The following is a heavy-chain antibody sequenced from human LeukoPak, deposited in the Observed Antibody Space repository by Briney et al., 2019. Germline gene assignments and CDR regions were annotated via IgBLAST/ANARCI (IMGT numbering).Heavy chain of an antibody. CDR3: ARRIGYSSAWYVNRRGSGMVH. V-gene: IGHV4-38-2*02. Sequence: SETLSLTCTVSGYSISSGYYWGWIRQPPGKGLEWIGSTYHSGSTYYNPSLKSRVSISVDTSRNQFSLKLSSVTAADTAVYYCARRIGYSSAWYVNRRGSGMVHWGQGTLVTVSS. CDR1: GYSISSGYY. J-gene: IGHJ4*02. D-gene: IGHD6-19*01. CDR2: TYHSGST.